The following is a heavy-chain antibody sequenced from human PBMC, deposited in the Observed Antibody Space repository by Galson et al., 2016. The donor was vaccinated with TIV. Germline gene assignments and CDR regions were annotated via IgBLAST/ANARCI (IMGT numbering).Heavy chain of an antibody. D-gene: IGHD6-19*01. Sequence: PALVKPTQTLTLTCTFSGFSLSRSRMCVTWMRQPPGTALEWLARIDGDDDTYYNNFLATRLFITKDTYRNQVVLTLTNWDPADTATYYCARASSDYFDNSGMDVWGQGTTVTVS. CDR3: ARASSDYFDNSGMDV. CDR2: IDGDDDT. CDR1: GFSLSRSRMC. J-gene: IGHJ6*02. V-gene: IGHV2-70*11.